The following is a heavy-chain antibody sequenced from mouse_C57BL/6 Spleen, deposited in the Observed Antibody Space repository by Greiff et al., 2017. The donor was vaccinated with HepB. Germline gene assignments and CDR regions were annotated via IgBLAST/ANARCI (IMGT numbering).Heavy chain of an antibody. CDR3: ARFGSSLHYFDY. CDR1: GYSFTGYY. J-gene: IGHJ2*01. CDR2: INPSTGGT. Sequence: VQLQQSGPELVKPGASVKISCKASGYSFTGYYMNWVKQSPEKSLEWIGEINPSTGGTTYNQKFKAKATLTVDKSSSTAYMQLKSLTSEDSAVYYCARFGSSLHYFDYWGQGTTLTVSS. V-gene: IGHV1-42*01. D-gene: IGHD1-1*01.